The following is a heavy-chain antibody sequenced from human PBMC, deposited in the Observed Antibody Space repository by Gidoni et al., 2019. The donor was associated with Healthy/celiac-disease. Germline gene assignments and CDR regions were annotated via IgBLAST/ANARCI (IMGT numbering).Heavy chain of an antibody. CDR3: ARDREVVATIYAY. Sequence: QVQLVQSGAEVKNPGSSVKVSCKASGCSFISFAISWVRQAPGQGLEWRGGIIPIFGTAYYAQKFQGRITMTADESTSTAYMELSSLISEDTAVYYCARDREVVATIYAYWGQGTLVTVSS. D-gene: IGHD2-15*01. CDR2: IIPIFGTA. CDR1: GCSFISFA. V-gene: IGHV1-69*01. J-gene: IGHJ4*02.